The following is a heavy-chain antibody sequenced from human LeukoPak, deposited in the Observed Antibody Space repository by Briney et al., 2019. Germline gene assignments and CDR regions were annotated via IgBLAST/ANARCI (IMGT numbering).Heavy chain of an antibody. Sequence: SVKVSCKASGGTFSSYAIIWVRQAPGQGLEWMGRIIPILGIANYAQKFQGRVTITADKSTSTAYMELSSLRSEDTAVYYCARSREMATIIWYYGMDVWGQGTTVTVSS. CDR2: IIPILGIA. CDR1: GGTFSSYA. V-gene: IGHV1-69*04. J-gene: IGHJ6*02. D-gene: IGHD5-24*01. CDR3: ARSREMATIIWYYGMDV.